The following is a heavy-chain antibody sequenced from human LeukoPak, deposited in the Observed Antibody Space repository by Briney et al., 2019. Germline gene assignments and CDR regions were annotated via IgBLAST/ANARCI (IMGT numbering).Heavy chain of an antibody. V-gene: IGHV3-30*02. J-gene: IGHJ4*02. CDR1: GFTFSSYG. D-gene: IGHD2-2*02. CDR3: AKSGVVPAAIPNYFDY. Sequence: GGSLRLSCAASGFTFSSYGMHWVRQAPGKGLEWVAFIRYDGSNKYYADSVKGRFTISRDNSKNTLYLQMNSLRAEDTAVYYCAKSGVVPAAIPNYFDYWGQGTLVTVSS. CDR2: IRYDGSNK.